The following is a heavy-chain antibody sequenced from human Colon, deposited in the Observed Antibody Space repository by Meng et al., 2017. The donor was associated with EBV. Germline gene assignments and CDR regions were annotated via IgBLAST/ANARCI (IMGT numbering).Heavy chain of an antibody. CDR2: INPNSGGT. CDR1: GYTFTGYY. J-gene: IGHJ4*02. Sequence: AEVKKPGASVKASCKASGYTFTGYYLHWVRQAPGQGLEWMGWINPNSGGTNYAQKFQGRVTMTRDTSISTAYMELSRLRSDDTAIYYCAKVRDISSDSSSYYDYWGQGTLVTVSS. V-gene: IGHV1-2*02. D-gene: IGHD3-22*01. CDR3: AKVRDISSDSSSYYDY.